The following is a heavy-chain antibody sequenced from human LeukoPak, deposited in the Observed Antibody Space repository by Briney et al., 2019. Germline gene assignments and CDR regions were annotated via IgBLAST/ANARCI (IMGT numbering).Heavy chain of an antibody. CDR2: ISGSGGST. CDR3: AKDPWYYYDSSGYYDRGDAFDI. D-gene: IGHD3-22*01. J-gene: IGHJ3*02. CDR1: GFTFSSYA. Sequence: GGSLRLSCAASGFTFSSYAMSWVRQAPGKGLEWVSAISGSGGSTYYADSVKGRFTISRDNPKNTLYLQMNSLRAEDTAVYYCAKDPWYYYDSSGYYDRGDAFDIWGQGTMVTVSS. V-gene: IGHV3-23*01.